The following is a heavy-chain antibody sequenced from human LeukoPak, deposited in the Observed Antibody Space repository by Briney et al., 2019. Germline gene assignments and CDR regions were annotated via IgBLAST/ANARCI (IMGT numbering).Heavy chain of an antibody. CDR2: IKQDGSKK. CDR1: GFPFSSYW. J-gene: IGHJ4*02. D-gene: IGHD5-24*01. V-gene: IGHV3-7*04. Sequence: GGSLRLSCVASGFPFSSYWMTWVRQAPGKGLEWVANIKQDGSKKSYVDSVKGRFTISRDNAKNSLYLQMNSLRAEDTAIYYCTRVGYIDEGIDYWGQGTLVAVSS. CDR3: TRVGYIDEGIDY.